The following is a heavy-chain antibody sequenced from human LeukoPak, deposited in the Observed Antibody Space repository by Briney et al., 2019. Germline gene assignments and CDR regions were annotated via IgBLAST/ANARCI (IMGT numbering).Heavy chain of an antibody. V-gene: IGHV4-30-2*01. D-gene: IGHD6-19*01. J-gene: IGHJ4*02. CDR3: ARMRGSSGWYGNTAYFDY. CDR2: IYHSGCT. Sequence: SETLSLTCSVSGCSISSGGYSWSWFRQPPGKGLEWIGYIYHSGCTYYNPSINSRVTITVDRSKNQFSLTLSSVPGADTAVYYCARMRGSSGWYGNTAYFDYWGQGTLVTVSS. CDR1: GCSISSGGYS.